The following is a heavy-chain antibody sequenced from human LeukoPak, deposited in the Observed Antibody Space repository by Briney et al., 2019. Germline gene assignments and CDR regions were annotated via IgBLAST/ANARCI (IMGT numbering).Heavy chain of an antibody. D-gene: IGHD3-9*01. CDR2: IYWNDDK. V-gene: IGHV2-5*01. CDR1: GFSLSTSGVG. J-gene: IGHJ4*02. Sequence: SGPTLVNPTQTPTLTCTFSGFSLSTSGVGVGWIRQPPGKALEWLALIYWNDDKRYSPSLKSRLTITKGTSKNQVVLTMTNMDPVDTATYYCAHRRHDILTGYLNYFDYWGQGTLVTVSS. CDR3: AHRRHDILTGYLNYFDY.